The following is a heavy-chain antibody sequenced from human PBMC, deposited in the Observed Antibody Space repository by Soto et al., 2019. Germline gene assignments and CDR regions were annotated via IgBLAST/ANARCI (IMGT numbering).Heavy chain of an antibody. V-gene: IGHV4-39*02. D-gene: IGHD6-19*01. CDR2: IYYSGST. Sequence: PSETLSLTCTVSGGSISSSSYYWGWIRQPPGKGLEWIGSIYYSGSTYYNPSLKSRVTISVDTSKNQFSLKLSSVTAADTAVYYCARDSSGWNDYWGQGTLVTVSS. CDR1: GGSISSSSYY. J-gene: IGHJ4*02. CDR3: ARDSSGWNDY.